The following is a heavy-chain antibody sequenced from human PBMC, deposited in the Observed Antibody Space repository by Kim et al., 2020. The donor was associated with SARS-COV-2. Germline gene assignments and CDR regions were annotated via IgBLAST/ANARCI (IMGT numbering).Heavy chain of an antibody. V-gene: IGHV3-73*01. CDR3: TSLLQWELPN. CDR2: IRSKANNYAT. J-gene: IGHJ4*02. Sequence: GGSLRLSCAASGFTFSDSAVHWVRQASGKGLEWVGRIRSKANNYATAYAASVKGRFIVSRYDSKNTAYLQMNSLKTEDTAVYYCTSLLQWELPNWGQGTLVTVSS. CDR1: GFTFSDSA. D-gene: IGHD1-26*01.